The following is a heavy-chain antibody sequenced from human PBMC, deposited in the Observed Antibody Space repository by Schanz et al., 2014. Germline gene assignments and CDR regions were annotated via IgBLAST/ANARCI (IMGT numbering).Heavy chain of an antibody. D-gene: IGHD6-19*01. Sequence: QVQLVESGGGLVKPGGSLRLSCAASGLTFRDYYMSWIRQAPGKGLEWVAVIWSDGSGKYYADSVKGRFTISRDSPKNTLYLQMNSLRAEDTALYYCAIIGVMVAVAGTRADYWGQGTLVTVSS. CDR3: AIIGVMVAVAGTRADY. V-gene: IGHV3-33*08. CDR2: IWSDGSGK. CDR1: GLTFRDYY. J-gene: IGHJ4*02.